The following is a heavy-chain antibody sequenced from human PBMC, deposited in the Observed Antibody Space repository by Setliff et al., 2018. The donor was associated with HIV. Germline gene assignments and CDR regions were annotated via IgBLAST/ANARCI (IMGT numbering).Heavy chain of an antibody. CDR2: INQSGGI. CDR3: ATASGYDLFMGAFDI. V-gene: IGHV4-34*01. CDR1: GGSFSGYY. Sequence: SETLSLTCADSGGSFSGYYWSWIRQPPGKGLEWIGEINQSGGINYNPSLKSRVTISIDTFKNQFSMKLYSVTAADTAVYYCATASGYDLFMGAFDIWGQGTMVTVSS. J-gene: IGHJ3*02. D-gene: IGHD5-12*01.